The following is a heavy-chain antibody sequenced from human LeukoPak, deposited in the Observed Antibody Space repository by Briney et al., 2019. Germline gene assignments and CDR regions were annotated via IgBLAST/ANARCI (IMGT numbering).Heavy chain of an antibody. V-gene: IGHV4-34*01. CDR3: ARGRRMSYDSSGYYIVFDY. J-gene: IGHJ4*02. D-gene: IGHD3-22*01. Sequence: PSETLSLTCAVYGGSFSGYYWSWIRQPPGKGLEWIGEINHSGSTNYNPSLRSRVTISVDTSKNQFSLKLSSVTAADTAVYYCARGRRMSYDSSGYYIVFDYWGQGTLVTVSS. CDR2: INHSGST. CDR1: GGSFSGYY.